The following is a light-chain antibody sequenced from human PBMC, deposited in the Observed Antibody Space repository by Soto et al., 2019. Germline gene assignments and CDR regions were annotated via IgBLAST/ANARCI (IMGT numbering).Light chain of an antibody. CDR1: QGIGSY. CDR3: QKYNSAPLT. J-gene: IGKJ4*01. Sequence: IQLTQSPSSLSASVGDRVTITCRASQGIGSYLAWYQHKPGKVPNLLIYAASTLQAGVPSRFSGSGSGTDFTLTISSLQPEDVAAYYCQKYNSAPLTFGGGTKVDIK. CDR2: AAS. V-gene: IGKV1-27*01.